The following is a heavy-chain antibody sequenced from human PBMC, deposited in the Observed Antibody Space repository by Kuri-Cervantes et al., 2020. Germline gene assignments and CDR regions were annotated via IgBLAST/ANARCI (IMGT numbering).Heavy chain of an antibody. V-gene: IGHV3-7*01. J-gene: IGHJ3*02. CDR2: IKQDGSEK. Sequence: GVSLRLYCAASGFTFSSYWMSWVRQAPGKGLEWVANIKQDGSEKYYVDSVKGRFTISRDNAKNSLYLQMNSLRAEDTAVYYCAKVFVWLEHDAFDIWGQGTMVTVSS. D-gene: IGHD5-12*01. CDR3: AKVFVWLEHDAFDI. CDR1: GFTFSSYW.